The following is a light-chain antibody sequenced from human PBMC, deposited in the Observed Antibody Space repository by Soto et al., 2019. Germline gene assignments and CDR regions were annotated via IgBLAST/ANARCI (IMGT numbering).Light chain of an antibody. CDR3: QQYNSYS. CDR2: HAS. J-gene: IGKJ1*01. V-gene: IGKV1-5*02. Sequence: DIQMTQSPSTLSASVGDRVTIICRASEKINKWLAWYQQKPGTAPKVLIYHASNLQSGVPSRFSGSGSGTEFTLTISSLQPDDFATYYCQQYNSYSFGQGTKVDIK. CDR1: EKINKW.